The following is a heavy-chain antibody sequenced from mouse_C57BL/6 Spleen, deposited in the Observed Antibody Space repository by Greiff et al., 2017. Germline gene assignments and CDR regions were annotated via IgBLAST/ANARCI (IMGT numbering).Heavy chain of an antibody. V-gene: IGHV1-76*01. D-gene: IGHD1-1*02. CDR2: IYPGSGNT. CDR1: GYTFTDYY. J-gene: IGHJ4*01. CDR3: ARLWGYAMDY. Sequence: QVQLQQSGAELVRPGASVKLSCKASGYTFTDYYINWVKQRPGQGLEWIARIYPGSGNTYYNEKFKGKATLTAEKSSSTAYMQLSSLTSEVSAVYFCARLWGYAMDYWGQGTSVTVSS.